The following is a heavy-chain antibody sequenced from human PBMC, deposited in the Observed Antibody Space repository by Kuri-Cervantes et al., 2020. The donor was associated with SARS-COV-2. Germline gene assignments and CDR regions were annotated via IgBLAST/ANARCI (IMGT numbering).Heavy chain of an antibody. CDR3: ARGILGDDPTHYGMDA. D-gene: IGHD3-16*01. Sequence: SETLSLTCTLSGGSINGYYWSWIRQSAGKGLEFIGRVYSSGGTNYNPSLESRVTMSIDTAKNQVSLRLTSVTAADTAVYYCARGILGDDPTHYGMDAWGQGTSVTVSS. CDR1: GGSINGYY. J-gene: IGHJ6*02. V-gene: IGHV4-4*07. CDR2: VYSSGGT.